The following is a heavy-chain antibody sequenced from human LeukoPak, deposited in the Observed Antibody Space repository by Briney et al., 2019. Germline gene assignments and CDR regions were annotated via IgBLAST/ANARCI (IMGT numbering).Heavy chain of an antibody. V-gene: IGHV4-59*01. CDR1: GGSTSSYY. CDR2: IYDSGDT. CDR3: ARYSYGGYYFDY. D-gene: IGHD5-18*01. J-gene: IGHJ4*02. Sequence: SETLSLTCTVSGGSTSSYYWSWIRQSPGKGLEWIGYIYDSGDTIYNPSLRSRISMSVDTSKKQFSLNMSSVTAADTAVYYCARYSYGGYYFDYWGQGTLVTVSS.